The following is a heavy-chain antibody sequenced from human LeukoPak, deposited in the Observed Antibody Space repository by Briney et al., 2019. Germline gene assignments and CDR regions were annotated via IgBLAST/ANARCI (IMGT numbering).Heavy chain of an antibody. V-gene: IGHV3-48*04. D-gene: IGHD2-2*02. CDR1: GFTFSSYS. CDR2: ISSSSSTI. J-gene: IGHJ4*02. Sequence: GGSLRLSCAASGFTFSSYSMNWVRQAQGKGLEGVSSISSSSSTIYYADSVKGRFTISRDNAKNSLYLQMNSLRAEDTAVYYCARDYCSSTSCYTVFFDYWGQGTLVTVSS. CDR3: ARDYCSSTSCYTVFFDY.